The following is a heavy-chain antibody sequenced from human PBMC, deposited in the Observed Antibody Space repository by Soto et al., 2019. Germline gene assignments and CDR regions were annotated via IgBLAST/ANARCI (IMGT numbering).Heavy chain of an antibody. J-gene: IGHJ4*02. CDR1: GYAFTSYH. V-gene: IGHV1-46*03. CDR3: ARVYCSGGGCYSIDY. D-gene: IGHD2-15*01. Sequence: QVQLVQSGAEVKKPGASVKVSCKASGYAFTSYHMHWVRQAPGQGLQWMGIINPSGGSTFYAQKFQGIVTMTRDTSTSTVYMDLSSLRSEDTAVYYCARVYCSGGGCYSIDYWGQGTLVTVSS. CDR2: INPSGGST.